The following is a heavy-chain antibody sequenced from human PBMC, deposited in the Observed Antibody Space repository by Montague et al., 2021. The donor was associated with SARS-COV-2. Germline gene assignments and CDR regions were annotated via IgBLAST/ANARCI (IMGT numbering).Heavy chain of an antibody. J-gene: IGHJ5*02. D-gene: IGHD2-21*02. V-gene: IGHV4-38-2*02. CDR1: GYSISSGYF. CDR2: IYHAGYI. CDR3: ARAPCVGDCNSLAIWFDP. Sequence: SETLSLTCTVFGYSISSGYFWAWLRQPPGKGLEWIGSIYHAGYIHYNPSLKIRFTISIDTPRNQISLRVTDVAAADTAVYYCARAPCVGDCNSLAIWFDPWGQGTLVSVSS.